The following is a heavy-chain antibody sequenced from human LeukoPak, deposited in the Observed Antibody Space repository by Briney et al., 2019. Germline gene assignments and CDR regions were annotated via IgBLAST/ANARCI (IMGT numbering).Heavy chain of an antibody. J-gene: IGHJ4*02. CDR3: AQPDF. CDR2: IRFDGSTK. V-gene: IGHV3-30*02. CDR1: GITFRSSS. Sequence: PGGSLRLSCVASGITFRSSSMHWVRQAPGKGLEWLAFIRFDGSTKYYADSVKGRFTVPRDNSKSTLYLQMNSLRAEDTAVYYCAQPDFWGQGTLVTVSS.